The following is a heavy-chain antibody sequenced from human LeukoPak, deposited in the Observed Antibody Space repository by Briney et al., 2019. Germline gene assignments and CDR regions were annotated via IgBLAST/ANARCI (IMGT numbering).Heavy chain of an antibody. Sequence: GGSLRLSCAASGFTFSSYGMHWVRQAPGKGLEWVAFIRYDGSNKYYADSVKGRFTISRDNSKNTLYLQMNSLRAEDTAVYYCAKDRRAYCSGGSCRGFDYWGQGTPVTVSS. CDR3: AKDRRAYCSGGSCRGFDY. D-gene: IGHD2-15*01. J-gene: IGHJ4*02. CDR2: IRYDGSNK. V-gene: IGHV3-30*02. CDR1: GFTFSSYG.